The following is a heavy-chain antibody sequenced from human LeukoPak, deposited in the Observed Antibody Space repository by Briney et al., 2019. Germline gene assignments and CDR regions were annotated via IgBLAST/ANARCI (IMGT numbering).Heavy chain of an antibody. CDR2: IYYSGST. V-gene: IGHV4-31*03. CDR1: GGSISSGGYY. CDR3: ASYQPNYYDSSGYHNY. D-gene: IGHD3-22*01. Sequence: SETLSLTCTVSGGSISSGGYYWSWIRQHPGKGLEWIGYIYYSGSTYYNPSLKSRVTISVDTSKNQFSLKLSSVTAADTAVYYCASYQPNYYDSSGYHNYWGQGTLVTISS. J-gene: IGHJ4*02.